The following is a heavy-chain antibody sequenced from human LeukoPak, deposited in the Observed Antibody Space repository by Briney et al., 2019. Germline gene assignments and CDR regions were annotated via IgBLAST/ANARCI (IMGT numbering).Heavy chain of an antibody. CDR1: GGTFSSYA. J-gene: IGHJ6*02. CDR2: IIPIFGTA. D-gene: IGHD3-3*01. CDR3: ANARYDFWSGYPRYYYYYGMDV. Sequence: GASVKVSCKASGGTFSSYAISWVRQAPGQGLEWMGGIIPIFGTANYAQKFQGRVTITADESTSTAYMELSSLRSEDTAVYYRANARYDFWSGYPRYYYYYGMDVWGQGTTVTVSS. V-gene: IGHV1-69*13.